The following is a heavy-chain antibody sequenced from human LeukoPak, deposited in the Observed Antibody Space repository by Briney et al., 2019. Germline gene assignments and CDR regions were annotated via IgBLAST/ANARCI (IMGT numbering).Heavy chain of an antibody. CDR1: GFTFSDHY. CDR2: IAHDGSNK. J-gene: IGHJ3*01. Sequence: PGGSLRLSCAASGFTFSDHYMDWVRQAPGKGLEWVAVIAHDGSNKYYADSVMGRFTISRDNSKNTLYLQMNSLRPEDTALYYCARVLTRVADDVWGQGTMVTVSS. V-gene: IGHV3-30*03. CDR3: ARVLTRVADDV. D-gene: IGHD6-13*01.